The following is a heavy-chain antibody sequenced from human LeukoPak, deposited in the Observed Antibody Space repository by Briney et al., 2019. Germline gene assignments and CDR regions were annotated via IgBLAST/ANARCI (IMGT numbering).Heavy chain of an antibody. V-gene: IGHV4-59*01. J-gene: IGHJ5*02. CDR1: GDSISGYY. Sequence: SETLSLTCTVSGDSISGYYWNWLRQPPGKGLEWLGFVHYSGSTNYNPFLKSRVTISVDISKNQFSLNLSSVTAADTAVYYCARARGGYGDYGSWFDPWGQGTLVPVSS. CDR3: ARARGGYGDYGSWFDP. D-gene: IGHD4-17*01. CDR2: VHYSGST.